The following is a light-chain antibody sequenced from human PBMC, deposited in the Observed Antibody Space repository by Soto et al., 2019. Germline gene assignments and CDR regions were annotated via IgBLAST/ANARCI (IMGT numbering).Light chain of an antibody. V-gene: IGLV2-14*01. J-gene: IGLJ1*01. CDR1: SSDVGGYNS. CDR3: CSYTSSSIAYV. Sequence: QSALTQPASVSGSPGQSITISCTVTSSDVGGYNSVSWYQQHPGKAPKLMIYEVNNRPSGVSNRCSGSKSGNTASLTISGLQAEDEADYYCCSYTSSSIAYVFGTGTKLTVL. CDR2: EVN.